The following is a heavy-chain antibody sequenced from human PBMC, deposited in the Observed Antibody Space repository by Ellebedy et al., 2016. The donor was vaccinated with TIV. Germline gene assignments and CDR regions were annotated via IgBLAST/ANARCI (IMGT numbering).Heavy chain of an antibody. CDR2: ISSSSSTI. D-gene: IGHD2-2*01. CDR1: GLTFSSYS. J-gene: IGHJ4*02. V-gene: IGHV3-48*04. Sequence: GGSLRLSCAASGLTFSSYSVNWVRQAPGKGLEWVSYISSSSSTIYYEDSVKGRFTISRDNAKNSLYLQMNSLRAEDTAVYYCATYAAPYWGRGTLVTVSS. CDR3: ATYAAPY.